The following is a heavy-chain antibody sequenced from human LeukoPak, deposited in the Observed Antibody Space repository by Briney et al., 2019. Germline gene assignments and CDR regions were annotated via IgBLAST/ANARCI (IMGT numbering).Heavy chain of an antibody. CDR1: GYTFTGYY. D-gene: IGHD6-13*01. J-gene: IGHJ3*02. CDR2: INPNSGDT. Sequence: GASVKLSCKASGYTFTGYYMHWVRQAPGQGLEWMGWINPNSGDTNYAQKFQGRVTMTRDTSISTAYMQLSRLRSDDTAVYCCASSYSAGAFDIWGQGTMVTVSS. CDR3: ASSYSAGAFDI. V-gene: IGHV1-2*02.